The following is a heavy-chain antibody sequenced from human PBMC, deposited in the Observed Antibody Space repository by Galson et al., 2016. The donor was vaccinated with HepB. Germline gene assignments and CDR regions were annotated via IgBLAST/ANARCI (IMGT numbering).Heavy chain of an antibody. J-gene: IGHJ4*02. CDR2: ISLGGNT. Sequence: SLRLSCAASGFSFSSHAMTWVRQAPGKGLERVAAISLGGNTYYAESVGGRFTISRDNSKNTLYLQMNSLRAEDTAVYFCANEIRPNDYWGQGTLVTVSS. CDR3: ANEIRPNDY. V-gene: IGHV3-23*01. CDR1: GFSFSSHA.